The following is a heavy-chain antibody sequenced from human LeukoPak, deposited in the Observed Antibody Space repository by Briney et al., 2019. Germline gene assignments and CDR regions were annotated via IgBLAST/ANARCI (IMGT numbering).Heavy chain of an antibody. CDR2: IIPILGIA. CDR1: GGTFSSYA. CDR3: ARDRCSGGSCYPPDNWFDP. J-gene: IGHJ5*02. Sequence: SVKVSCKASGGTFSSYAISWVRQAPGQGLEWMGRIIPILGIANYAQKFQGRVTITADKSTSTAYMELSSLRSEDTAVYYCARDRCSGGSCYPPDNWFDPWGQGTLVTVSS. V-gene: IGHV1-69*04. D-gene: IGHD2-15*01.